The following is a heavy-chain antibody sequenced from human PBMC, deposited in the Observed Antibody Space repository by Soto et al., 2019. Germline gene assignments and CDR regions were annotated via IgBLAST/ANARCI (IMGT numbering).Heavy chain of an antibody. Sequence: SLRLSCAASGFTFSSYSMNWVRQAPGKGLEWVSSISSSSSYIYYADSVKGRFTISRDNAKNSLYLQMNSLRAEDTAVYYCVLNGVTMYYYDSSFPWRVVWFDPWGQGTLVTVSS. CDR3: VLNGVTMYYYDSSFPWRVVWFDP. V-gene: IGHV3-21*01. CDR2: ISSSSSYI. CDR1: GFTFSSYS. D-gene: IGHD3-22*01. J-gene: IGHJ5*02.